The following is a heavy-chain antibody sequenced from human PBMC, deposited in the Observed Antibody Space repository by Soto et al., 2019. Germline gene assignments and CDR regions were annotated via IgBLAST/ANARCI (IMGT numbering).Heavy chain of an antibody. CDR2: ISWNSGSI. J-gene: IGHJ5*01. CDR1: GFTFDDYA. D-gene: IGHD3-16*01. Sequence: PGGSLRLSCAASGFTFDDYAMHWVRQAPGKGLEWVSGISWNSGSIGYADSVKGRFTISRDNARDSLYLQMNSLRAEDTAVYYCARVGLFDFWGRGTLVTVSS. CDR3: ARVGLFDF. V-gene: IGHV3-9*01.